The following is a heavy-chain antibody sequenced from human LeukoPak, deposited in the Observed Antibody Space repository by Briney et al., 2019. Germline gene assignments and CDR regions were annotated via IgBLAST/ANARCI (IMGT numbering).Heavy chain of an antibody. CDR1: GFSFSKYS. D-gene: IGHD1-1*01. Sequence: PGGSLRLSCVASGFSFSKYSMNWVRQAPGKGLEWVSVIYSGGSTYYADSVKGRFTISRDNSKNTLYLQMNSLRAEDTAVYYCARDLGTGTTDYWGQGTLVTVSS. V-gene: IGHV3-66*01. CDR3: ARDLGTGTTDY. CDR2: IYSGGST. J-gene: IGHJ4*02.